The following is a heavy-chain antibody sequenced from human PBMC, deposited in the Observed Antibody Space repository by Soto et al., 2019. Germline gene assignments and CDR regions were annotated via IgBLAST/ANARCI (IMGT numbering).Heavy chain of an antibody. D-gene: IGHD5-18*01. CDR3: ARDRYSYGSGAYYYYYYGMDV. J-gene: IGHJ6*02. CDR2: VSAYNGNT. Sequence: SVKLSCKASGYTFTSYGISWVRQAPGQGLEWMGWVSAYNGNTNYAQKLQGRVTMTTDTSTSTAYMELRSLRSDDTAVYYCARDRYSYGSGAYYYYYYGMDVWGQGTTVTVSS. CDR1: GYTFTSYG. V-gene: IGHV1-18*01.